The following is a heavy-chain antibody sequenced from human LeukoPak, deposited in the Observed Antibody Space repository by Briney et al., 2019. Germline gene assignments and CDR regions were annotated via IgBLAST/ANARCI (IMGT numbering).Heavy chain of an antibody. V-gene: IGHV3-7*04. CDR3: ARTSTRGGYRYFDY. Sequence: GGALRHSCAASGFTFNSYFMTWVRQTPGERLEWVANIKQDGRDKFYVDSVKGRFTISRDNAKNSRFLQMNSLRAEDTAVYFCARTSTRGGYRYFDYWGPGTLITVSS. CDR1: GFTFNSYF. J-gene: IGHJ4*02. D-gene: IGHD5-24*01. CDR2: IKQDGRDK.